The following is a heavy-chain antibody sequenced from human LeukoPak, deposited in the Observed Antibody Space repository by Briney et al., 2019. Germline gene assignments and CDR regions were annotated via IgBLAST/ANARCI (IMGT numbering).Heavy chain of an antibody. V-gene: IGHV3-30-3*01. D-gene: IGHD5-18*01. CDR2: ISYDGSNK. J-gene: IGHJ6*02. CDR1: GFTFSSYA. Sequence: PGGSLRLSCAASGFTFSSYAMHWVRQAPGKGLEWVAVISYDGSNKYYADSVKGRFTISRDNSKNTLCLQMNSLRAEDTAVYYCARDGEDTAMGPPGYYYGMDVWGQGTTVTVSS. CDR3: ARDGEDTAMGPPGYYYGMDV.